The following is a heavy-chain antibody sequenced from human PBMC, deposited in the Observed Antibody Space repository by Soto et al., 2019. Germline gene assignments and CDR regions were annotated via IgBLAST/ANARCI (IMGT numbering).Heavy chain of an antibody. J-gene: IGHJ6*02. D-gene: IGHD4-17*01. CDR2: IYPGDSDT. V-gene: IGHV5-51*01. CDR1: GYSFTSYW. CDR3: TRSNGDYPLGSNGMDV. Sequence: GESLKISCKGSGYSFTSYWIGWVRQMPGKGLEWMGIIYPGDSDTRYSPSFQGQVPISADKSISTASLQWSRLKASDTANFYCTRSNGDYPLGSNGMDVWGQGTRVTVSS.